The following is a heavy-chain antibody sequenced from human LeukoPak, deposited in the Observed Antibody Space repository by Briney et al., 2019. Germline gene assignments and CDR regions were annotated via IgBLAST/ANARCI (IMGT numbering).Heavy chain of an antibody. J-gene: IGHJ3*02. CDR3: ASEPYGSGSFLGAFDI. D-gene: IGHD3-10*01. V-gene: IGHV4-39*01. CDR2: IYYSGST. CDR1: GGSILTTNW. Sequence: SETLSLTCAVSGGSILTTNWWSWVRQPPGKGLEWIGSIYYSGSTYYNPSLKSRVTISIDTSKNQFSLKLSSVTAADTAVYYCASEPYGSGSFLGAFDIWGQGTMVTVSS.